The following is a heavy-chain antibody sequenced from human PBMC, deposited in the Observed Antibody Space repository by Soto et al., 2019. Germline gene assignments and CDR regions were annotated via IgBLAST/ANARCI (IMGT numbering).Heavy chain of an antibody. J-gene: IGHJ6*02. CDR2: IFYLGNT. CDR3: TRHAVIPTLRSGMDV. Sequence: AXETLSLPCTVSGGSISGYYWSWIRQPPGKGLEWIGYIFYLGNTLYSPSLRGRVTISVDTSKNLFSLDLRSATAADTAVYYCTRHAVIPTLRSGMDVWGQGTTVTVSS. D-gene: IGHD2-21*01. V-gene: IGHV4-59*08. CDR1: GGSISGYY.